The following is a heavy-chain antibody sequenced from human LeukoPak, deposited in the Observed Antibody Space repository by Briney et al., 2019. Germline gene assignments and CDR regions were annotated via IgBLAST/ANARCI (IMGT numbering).Heavy chain of an antibody. CDR1: GFTFNNHN. V-gene: IGHV3-48*01. Sequence: GGSLRLSCVAAGFTFNNHNMDWVRQAAGKGLEWISYISGSGDAIFYADPVQGRFTISRDNAKNSVYLQMNSLRAEDTAVYYCARTYGSGSLDYGGQGTLVTVSS. J-gene: IGHJ4*02. CDR2: ISGSGDAI. D-gene: IGHD2-15*01. CDR3: ARTYGSGSLDY.